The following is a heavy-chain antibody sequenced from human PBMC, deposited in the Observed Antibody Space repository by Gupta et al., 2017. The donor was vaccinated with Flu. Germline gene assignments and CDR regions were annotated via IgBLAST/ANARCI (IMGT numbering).Heavy chain of an antibody. V-gene: IGHV5-51*01. J-gene: IGHJ6*02. CDR3: AGSGFPYAMDV. D-gene: IGHD5-12*01. Sequence: GWVIKKPGKGLEWMGISYPGESNNTYSPSFQGKVTLSADTTISTAFLQWSSLKAWDSALYYWAGSGFPYAMDVWGQGTTVAVSS. CDR2: SYPGESNN.